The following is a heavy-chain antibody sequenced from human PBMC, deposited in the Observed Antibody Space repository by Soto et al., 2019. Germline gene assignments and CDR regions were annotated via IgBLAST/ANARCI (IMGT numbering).Heavy chain of an antibody. CDR1: GGTFSSKA. CDR2: IIPIFGTA. CDR3: ARGDGYSKGGAFDI. V-gene: IGHV1-69*12. J-gene: IGHJ3*02. Sequence: QVQLVQSGAEVKKPGSSVKVSCKASGGTFSSKAISWVRQAPGKGLEWMGGIIPIFGTANYAQKFQGRVTITADESTSTAYMELSSLRSEDTAVYYCARGDGYSKGGAFDIWGQGTMVTVSS. D-gene: IGHD5-18*01.